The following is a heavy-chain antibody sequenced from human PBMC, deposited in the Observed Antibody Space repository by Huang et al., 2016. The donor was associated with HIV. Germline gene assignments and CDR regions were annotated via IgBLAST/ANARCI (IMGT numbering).Heavy chain of an antibody. CDR3: ARSGPRWGLATIWTLVY. V-gene: IGHV1-69*13. Sequence: QVQLVQSGAEVKKPGSSVKLSCQSSGGGSSSYAISWVRQARGQGLEWMGGIRPIFGTTDYAPRFQGRVTITADESTNTAYIELSSLEYDDTALDYCARSGPRWGLATIWTLVYWGQGTLVTVSS. J-gene: IGHJ4*02. CDR1: GGGSSSYA. D-gene: IGHD5-12*01. CDR2: IRPIFGTT.